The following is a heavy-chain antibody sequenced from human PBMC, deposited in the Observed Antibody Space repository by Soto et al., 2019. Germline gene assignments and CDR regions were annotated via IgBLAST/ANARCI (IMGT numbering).Heavy chain of an antibody. Sequence: ASVKVSCKASGYTFTGYSMHWVRQAPGQGLEWMGWINPNSGGTNYAQKFQGWVTMTRDTSISTAYMELNSLRAEDTAVYYCAKSGSSWYDVSDYWGQGTLVTVSS. D-gene: IGHD6-13*01. CDR3: AKSGSSWYDVSDY. CDR1: GYTFTGYS. CDR2: INPNSGGT. J-gene: IGHJ4*02. V-gene: IGHV1-2*04.